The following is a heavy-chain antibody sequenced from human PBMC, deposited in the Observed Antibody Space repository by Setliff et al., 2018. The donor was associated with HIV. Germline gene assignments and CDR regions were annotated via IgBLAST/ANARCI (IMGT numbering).Heavy chain of an antibody. V-gene: IGHV3-23*01. CDR2: ITGSGDRT. CDR3: VSLLNGAFDF. D-gene: IGHD2-15*01. J-gene: IGHJ3*01. Sequence: SLRLSCGAFGFTFSTYSMAWVRQTPGKGLEWVSSITGSGDRTYYADSVKGRFTYSRDNSMNTLNLQMNSLRAEDTALYYCVSLLNGAFDFWGQGTMVTVSS. CDR1: GFTFSTYS.